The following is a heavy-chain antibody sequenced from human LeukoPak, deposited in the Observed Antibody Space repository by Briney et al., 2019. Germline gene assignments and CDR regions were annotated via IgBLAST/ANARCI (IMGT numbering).Heavy chain of an antibody. CDR1: GYSISSGYY. D-gene: IGHD5-18*01. V-gene: IGHV4-38-2*01. CDR3: ARRSGYSYGYDY. CDR2: IYHSGST. J-gene: IGHJ4*02. Sequence: SETLSLTCAVSGYSISSGYYWGWIRQPPGQGLEWIGSIYHSGSTYYNPSLKSRVTISVDTSKIQFSLKLSSVTAADTAVYYCARRSGYSYGYDYWGQGTLVTVSS.